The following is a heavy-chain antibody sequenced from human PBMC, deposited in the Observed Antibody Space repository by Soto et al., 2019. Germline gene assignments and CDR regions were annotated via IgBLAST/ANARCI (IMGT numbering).Heavy chain of an antibody. CDR1: GCYIRSRSYY. V-gene: IGHV4-39*01. Sequence: PSETLSLTSPVSGCYIRSRSYYWGWIRQPPGKGLEWIGSIYYSGSTYYNPSLKSRVTISVDTSKNQFSLKLSSVTAADTAVYYCATSEFHWGQGTLVTVSS. J-gene: IGHJ4*02. CDR3: ATSEFH. CDR2: IYYSGST. D-gene: IGHD2-21*01.